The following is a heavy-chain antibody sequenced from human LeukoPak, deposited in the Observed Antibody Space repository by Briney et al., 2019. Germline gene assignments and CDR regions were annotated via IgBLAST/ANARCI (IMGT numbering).Heavy chain of an antibody. J-gene: IGHJ4*02. CDR3: ARVKIPYSNYFDY. D-gene: IGHD4-11*01. Sequence: GGSLRLSCAASGFTFSSYSMNWVRQAPGKGLEWVSYISSSSSTIYYADSVKGRFTISRDNAKNSLYLQMNSLRAEDTAVYYCARVKIPYSNYFDYWGQGTLVTVSS. V-gene: IGHV3-48*04. CDR2: ISSSSSTI. CDR1: GFTFSSYS.